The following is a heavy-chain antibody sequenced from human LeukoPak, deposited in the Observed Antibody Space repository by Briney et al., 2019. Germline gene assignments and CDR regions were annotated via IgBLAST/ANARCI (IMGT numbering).Heavy chain of an antibody. D-gene: IGHD5-18*01. V-gene: IGHV3-73*01. J-gene: IGHJ5*02. Sequence: GGSLSLSCAASGFTFSGSAMHWVRQASGKGLEWVGRIRSKAKSIATAYAASVNGRSMVSRADSPNTAPLQMTSRKTEYTPVYSRCMIELDRAMVTGFITWGEGNLVT. CDR1: GFTFSGSA. CDR3: CMIELDRAMVTGFIT. CDR2: IRSKAKSIAT.